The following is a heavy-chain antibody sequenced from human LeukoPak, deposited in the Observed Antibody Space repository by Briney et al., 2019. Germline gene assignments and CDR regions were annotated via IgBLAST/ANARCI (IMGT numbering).Heavy chain of an antibody. J-gene: IGHJ4*02. CDR1: DGSISSGSYY. V-gene: IGHV4-61*09. CDR3: ARVDVVTLVLDY. D-gene: IGHD5/OR15-5a*01. CDR2: IYTSGSA. Sequence: TSQTLSLTCTASDGSISSGSYYWRWIRQPAGKGLEWIGHIYTSGSANYNPSLKSRVTISVDTSRNQFSLELSSVTAADTAVYYCARVDVVTLVLDYWGQGTLVTVSS.